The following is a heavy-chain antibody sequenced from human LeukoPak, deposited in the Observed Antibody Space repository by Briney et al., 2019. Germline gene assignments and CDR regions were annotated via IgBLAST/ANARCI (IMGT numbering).Heavy chain of an antibody. J-gene: IGHJ6*02. CDR3: ARARGDFWSGGGWWLDKRPYYYYGMDV. CDR2: IYYGGNT. CDR1: GGSFNSDDYY. V-gene: IGHV4-61*08. Sequence: RASETLSLTCGVSGGSFNSDDYYWNWIRQPPGRGLEWIGYIYYGGNTNYNPSLRSRVTISMDTSKNQFSLKVNSVTAADTAVYYCARARGDFWSGGGWWLDKRPYYYYGMDVWGQGTTVTVSS. D-gene: IGHD3-3*01.